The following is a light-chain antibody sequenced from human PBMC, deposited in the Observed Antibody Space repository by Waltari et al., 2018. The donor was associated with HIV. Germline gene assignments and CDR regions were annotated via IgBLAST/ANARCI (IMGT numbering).Light chain of an antibody. CDR1: SSDVGGYNL. Sequence: QSALTQPASVSGSPGQSITISCTGTSSDVGGYNLVSWYQPHPGKAPKLIIYAVSKRPSCVYNRFSGYKSDKTSSLKSSGVQAEDEADYYGCAYAGSTTYVSFGWGTKLTVL. CDR2: AVS. J-gene: IGLJ2*01. CDR3: CAYAGSTTYVS. V-gene: IGLV2-23*02.